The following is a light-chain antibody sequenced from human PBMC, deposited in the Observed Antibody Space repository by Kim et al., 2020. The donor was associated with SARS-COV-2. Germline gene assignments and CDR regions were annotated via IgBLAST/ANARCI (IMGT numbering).Light chain of an antibody. CDR1: SGHSNYI. Sequence: QLVLTQSPSASASLGASVKLTCTLSSGHSNYIIAWHQQQPEKGPRYLMKLNSDGSHSKGDGIPDRFSGSSSGAERYLTISSLQSEDEADYYCQTWGTGVVVFGGGTQLTVL. CDR2: LNSDGSH. J-gene: IGLJ3*02. V-gene: IGLV4-69*01. CDR3: QTWGTGVVV.